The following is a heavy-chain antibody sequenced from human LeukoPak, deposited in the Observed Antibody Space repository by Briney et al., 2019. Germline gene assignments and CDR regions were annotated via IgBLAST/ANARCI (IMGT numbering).Heavy chain of an antibody. CDR3: ARHRSGWLQSSFDY. CDR2: INHSGST. V-gene: IGHV4-34*01. D-gene: IGHD5-24*01. CDR1: GGSFSGYY. J-gene: IGHJ4*02. Sequence: SETLSLTCAVYGGSFSGYYWSWIRQPPGKGLEWIGEINHSGSTNYNPSLKSRVTISVDTSKNQFSLKLSSVTAADTAVSYCARHRSGWLQSSFDYWGQGTLVTVSS.